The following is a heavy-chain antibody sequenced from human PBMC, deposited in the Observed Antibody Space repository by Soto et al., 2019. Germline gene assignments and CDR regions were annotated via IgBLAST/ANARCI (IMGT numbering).Heavy chain of an antibody. V-gene: IGHV3-23*01. D-gene: IGHD3-3*01. CDR3: AKNREWLDY. CDR1: GFTFSSYA. J-gene: IGHJ4*02. Sequence: GGYLRLSCAASGFTFSSYAMSWVRQAPGKGQEWVSAISGSGVSTYYADSVKGRFTISRDNSKNTLYLQMNSLRAEDTAVYYCAKNREWLDYWGQGTLVTVSS. CDR2: ISGSGVST.